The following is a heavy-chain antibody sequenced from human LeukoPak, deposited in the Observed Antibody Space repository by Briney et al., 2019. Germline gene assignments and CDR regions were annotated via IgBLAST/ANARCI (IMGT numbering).Heavy chain of an antibody. D-gene: IGHD3-22*01. Sequence: TGGSLRLSCTASGFSFRTYNLHWVRQAPGKGLEWVAVISYNGGYIHYEDSVKGRFTISRDDSKNTLSLQMTTLRAEDTAVYYCARDADTSEFFSWLDLWGQGTLVTVSS. J-gene: IGHJ5*02. V-gene: IGHV3-33*01. CDR2: ISYNGGYI. CDR3: ARDADTSEFFSWLDL. CDR1: GFSFRTYN.